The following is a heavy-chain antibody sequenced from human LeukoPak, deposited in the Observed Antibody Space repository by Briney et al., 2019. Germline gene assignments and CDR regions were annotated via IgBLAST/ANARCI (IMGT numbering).Heavy chain of an antibody. V-gene: IGHV3-7*01. CDR2: IKQDGSEK. J-gene: IGHJ4*02. CDR1: GFTFSSYW. Sequence: GGSLRLSCAASGFTFSSYWMSWVRQAPGKGLEWVANIKQDGSEKYYVDSVKGRFTISRDNAKNSLYLQMNSLRAEDTAVYYCARDGRSCGGDCYPEGYFDYWGQGTLVTVS. CDR3: ARDGRSCGGDCYPEGYFDY. D-gene: IGHD2-21*02.